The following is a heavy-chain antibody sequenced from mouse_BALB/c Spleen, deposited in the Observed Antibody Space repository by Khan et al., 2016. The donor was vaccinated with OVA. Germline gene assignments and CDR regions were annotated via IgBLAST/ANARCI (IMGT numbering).Heavy chain of an antibody. CDR2: INTDTGEP. CDR3: ASGSCSYFDV. D-gene: IGHD1-1*01. V-gene: IGHV9-3-1*01. Sequence: LVESGAEVKKSGETVKISCKATGYSFTNYGMKWVRQAPGKGLKWMGGINTDTGEPKYADDFKGRFAFSLETSASTAYLQINNLKNEDTATYVCASGSCSYFDVWGAGTTVTVSS. CDR1: GYSFTNYG. J-gene: IGHJ1*01.